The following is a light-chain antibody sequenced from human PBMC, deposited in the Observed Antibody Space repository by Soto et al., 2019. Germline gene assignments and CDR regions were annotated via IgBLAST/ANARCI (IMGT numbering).Light chain of an antibody. J-gene: IGKJ3*01. Sequence: EIVLTQSPGTLSLSPGERATLSCRASQSVSSSYLAWYQQKPGQAPRLLIYGASIRDTGIPGRFSGSWSGTDFTLTISRLEPEDFAVYYCQQYGRSPFTFGPGTKVDIK. CDR3: QQYGRSPFT. CDR2: GAS. CDR1: QSVSSSY. V-gene: IGKV3-20*01.